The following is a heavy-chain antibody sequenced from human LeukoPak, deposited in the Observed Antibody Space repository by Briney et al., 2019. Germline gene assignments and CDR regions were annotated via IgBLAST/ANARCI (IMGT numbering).Heavy chain of an antibody. J-gene: IGHJ4*02. CDR1: GFTFTRYA. CDR2: VSYDGNDK. D-gene: IGHD5-24*01. V-gene: IGHV3-30*04. CDR3: ARDDALATDGFDS. Sequence: GRSLILSCVASGFTFTRYAMHWVRQAPGKGLEWVTVVSYDGNDKYYADSVKGRFTISRDNSKNTVYLQMNSLRAEDTAVYYCARDDALATDGFDSWGQGTLVTVSS.